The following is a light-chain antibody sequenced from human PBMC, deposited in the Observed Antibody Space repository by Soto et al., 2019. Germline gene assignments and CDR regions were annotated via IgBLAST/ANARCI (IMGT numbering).Light chain of an antibody. Sequence: DIQMTQSPSSLSASVGDRVTITCQASQDISNYLNWYQQKPGKAPKLLIYDASNLETGVPSRFSGSGSGTDFPFTISSLQPEDIATYYCQQYDNLLSITFGQGTRLEIK. J-gene: IGKJ5*01. V-gene: IGKV1-33*01. CDR2: DAS. CDR3: QQYDNLLSIT. CDR1: QDISNY.